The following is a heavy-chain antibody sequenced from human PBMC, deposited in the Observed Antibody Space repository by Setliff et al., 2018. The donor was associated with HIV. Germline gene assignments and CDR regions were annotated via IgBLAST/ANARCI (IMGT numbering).Heavy chain of an antibody. V-gene: IGHV3-74*01. D-gene: IGHD5-18*01. CDR1: GFSFGDFA. J-gene: IGHJ6*03. Sequence: GGSLRLSCTASGFSFGDFALNWVRQAPGKGLEWVSRINTDGSSTSYADSVKGRFTISRDNAKNTLYLQMNSLRAEDTAVYYCARDQWGYSYGYYYYYYMDVWGKGTTVTVS. CDR2: INTDGSST. CDR3: ARDQWGYSYGYYYYYYMDV.